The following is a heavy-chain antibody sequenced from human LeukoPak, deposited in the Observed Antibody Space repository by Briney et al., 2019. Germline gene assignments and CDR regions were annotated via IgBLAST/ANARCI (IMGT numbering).Heavy chain of an antibody. CDR1: GGSISSSSYY. V-gene: IGHV4-39*01. CDR2: IYYSGST. CDR3: ARRRGYYFDY. J-gene: IGHJ4*02. Sequence: NPSETLSLTCTVSGGSISSSSYYWGWIRQPPGKGLEWIGRIYYSGSTYYNPSLKSRVTISVDTSKNQFSLKLSSVTAADTAVYYCARRRGYYFDYWGQGTLVTVSS.